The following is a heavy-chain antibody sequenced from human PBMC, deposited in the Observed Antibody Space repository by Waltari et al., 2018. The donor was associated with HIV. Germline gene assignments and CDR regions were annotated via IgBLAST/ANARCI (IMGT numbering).Heavy chain of an antibody. CDR1: GGSISSSSYY. CDR2: IYYSGST. D-gene: IGHD6-6*01. CDR3: ATRWTIAARRHAFDI. Sequence: QLQLQESGPGLVKPSETLSLTCTVSGGSISSSSYYWGWIRQPPGKGLEWIGSIYYSGSTYYNPSLKSRVTISVDTSKNQFSLKLSSVTAADTAVYYCATRWTIAARRHAFDIWGQGTMVTVSS. J-gene: IGHJ3*02. V-gene: IGHV4-39*07.